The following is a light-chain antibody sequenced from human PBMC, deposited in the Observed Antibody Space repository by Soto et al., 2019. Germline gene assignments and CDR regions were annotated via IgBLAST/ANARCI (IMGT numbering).Light chain of an antibody. Sequence: DIVMTQSPLSLPVTPGEPASISCRSSQSLFHSSGYYYLDWYLQKPGQSPQLLIYLSSIRASGVTDRFGGSGSGTDFTLKISRVEAEDVGVYYCMQALQAPRTFGQGTKVEF. CDR3: MQALQAPRT. CDR1: QSLFHSSGYYY. J-gene: IGKJ1*01. V-gene: IGKV2-28*01. CDR2: LSS.